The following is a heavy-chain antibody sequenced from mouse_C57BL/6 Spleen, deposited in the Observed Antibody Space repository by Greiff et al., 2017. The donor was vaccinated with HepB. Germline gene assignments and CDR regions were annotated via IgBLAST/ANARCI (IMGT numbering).Heavy chain of an antibody. V-gene: IGHV3-1*01. D-gene: IGHD2-2*01. CDR2: ISYSGST. CDR1: GYSITSGYD. J-gene: IGHJ4*01. Sequence: EVQLQQSGPGMVKPSQSLSLTCTVTGYSITSGYDWHWIRHFPGNKLEWMGYISYSGSTNYNPSLKSRISITHDTSKNHFFLKLNSVTTEDTATYYCADGYDGAMDYWGQGTSVTVSS. CDR3: ADGYDGAMDY.